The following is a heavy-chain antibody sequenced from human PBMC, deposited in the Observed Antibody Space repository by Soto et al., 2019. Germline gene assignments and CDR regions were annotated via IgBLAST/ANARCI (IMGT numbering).Heavy chain of an antibody. CDR2: LSDGNGDT. J-gene: IGHJ4*02. CDR1: GYTFTSYA. Sequence: QVPLVQSGAEVKKPGASVKISCKASGYTFTSYAIHWVRLAPGQRLEWMGWLSDGNGDTKYSQKFQGRVTITRDTSASKAYMELSSLRSEDTAVDCCVRGGTNGWYSETNWGQGTLVAVSS. CDR3: VRGGTNGWYSETN. D-gene: IGHD6-19*01. V-gene: IGHV1-3*01.